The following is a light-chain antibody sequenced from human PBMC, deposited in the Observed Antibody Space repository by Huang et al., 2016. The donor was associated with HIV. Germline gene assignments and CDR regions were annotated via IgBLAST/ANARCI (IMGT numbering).Light chain of an antibody. CDR1: QTVSSK. V-gene: IGKV3-15*01. CDR3: QQYDDWPPMYT. J-gene: IGKJ2*01. CDR2: GAS. Sequence: EVLMTQSPATLSVSPGEKATLSCRARQTVSSKLAWCQQKPGQAPRLLIYGASTRATGIPARFRGSGSETEFTLTISSLQSEDFAVYYCQQYDDWPPMYTFGQGTKLEIK.